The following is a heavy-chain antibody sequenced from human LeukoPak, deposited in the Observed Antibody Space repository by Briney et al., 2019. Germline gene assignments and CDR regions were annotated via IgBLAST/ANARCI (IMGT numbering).Heavy chain of an antibody. CDR2: ISYDGSNK. V-gene: IGHV3-30*04. CDR3: ARVAVAGTGEIDY. CDR1: GFTVSTNS. J-gene: IGHJ4*02. Sequence: PGGSLRLSCTVSGFTVSTNSMSWVRQAPGKGLEWVAVISYDGSNKYYADSVKGRFTISRDNSKNTLYLQMNCLRAEDTAVYYCARVAVAGTGEIDYWGQGTLVTVSS. D-gene: IGHD6-19*01.